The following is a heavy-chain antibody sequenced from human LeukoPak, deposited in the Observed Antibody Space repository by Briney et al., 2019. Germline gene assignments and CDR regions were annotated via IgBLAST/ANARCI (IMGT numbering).Heavy chain of an antibody. CDR2: IIPIFGTA. CDR3: ARDETMQGVITNHAFDI. V-gene: IGHV1-69*13. J-gene: IGHJ3*02. CDR1: GGTFSSYA. D-gene: IGHD3-10*01. Sequence: SVKVSCKASGGTFSSYAISWVRQAPGQGLEWMGGIIPIFGTANYAQKFQGRVTITADESTSTAYMELGSLRSEDTAVYYCARDETMQGVITNHAFDIWGQGTMVTVSS.